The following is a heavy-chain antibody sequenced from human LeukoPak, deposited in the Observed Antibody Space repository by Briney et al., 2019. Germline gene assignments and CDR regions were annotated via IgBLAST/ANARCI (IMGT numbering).Heavy chain of an antibody. CDR2: INGGGDIM. CDR1: GFSLRAYD. J-gene: IGHJ3*02. V-gene: IGHV3-23*01. CDR3: AMRDRGYGLDI. Sequence: GGSLRLSCAASGFSLRAYDLIWVRQAPGKGLDWVSIINGGGDIMMYEDSVKGRFTISRDNSKNTFYLQMNSLRVEDTAVYYCAMRDRGYGLDIWGQGTIVTVSS. D-gene: IGHD3-10*01.